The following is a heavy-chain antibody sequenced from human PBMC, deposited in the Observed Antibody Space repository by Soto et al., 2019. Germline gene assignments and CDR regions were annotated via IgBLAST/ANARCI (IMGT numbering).Heavy chain of an antibody. V-gene: IGHV3-30*18. Sequence: QVQLVESGGGVVQPGRSLRLSCAASGFTFSSYGMHWVRQAPGKGLEWVALISYDGSNKYYADSVKGRFTISRDNSKNPLYLKMNSLRTEDTAVYYCAKDRGHGGRGAFDFWGQGKMVTVSS. J-gene: IGHJ3*01. CDR2: ISYDGSNK. D-gene: IGHD3-16*01. CDR3: AKDRGHGGRGAFDF. CDR1: GFTFSSYG.